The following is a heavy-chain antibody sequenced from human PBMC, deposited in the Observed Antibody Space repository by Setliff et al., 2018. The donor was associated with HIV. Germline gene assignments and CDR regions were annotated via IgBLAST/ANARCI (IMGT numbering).Heavy chain of an antibody. CDR1: GGSFSDYY. D-gene: IGHD6-19*01. CDR3: ARQQHSSDLKIWNY. Sequence: PSETLSLTCAVYGGSFSDYYWSWIRQPPGKGLEWIGYISYSGSTYYSPSLKSRVTISVDTSKNQFSLTLTSVTAADTAVYYCARQQHSSDLKIWNYWGQGTLVTVSS. J-gene: IGHJ4*02. V-gene: IGHV4-59*08. CDR2: ISYSGST.